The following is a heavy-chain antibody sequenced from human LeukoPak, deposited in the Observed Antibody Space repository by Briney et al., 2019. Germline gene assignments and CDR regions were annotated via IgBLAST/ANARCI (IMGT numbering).Heavy chain of an antibody. CDR1: GGTFSSYA. CDR3: ALRVSLYCSGGGCYNFQH. Sequence: SVKVSCKASGGTFSSYAISWLRQAPGQGLEWMGGIIPIFGTANYAQKFQGRVTITTDESTSTAYMELSSLRSEDTAVYYCALRVSLYCSGGGCYNFQHWGQGTLVTVSS. V-gene: IGHV1-69*05. J-gene: IGHJ1*01. CDR2: IIPIFGTA. D-gene: IGHD2-15*01.